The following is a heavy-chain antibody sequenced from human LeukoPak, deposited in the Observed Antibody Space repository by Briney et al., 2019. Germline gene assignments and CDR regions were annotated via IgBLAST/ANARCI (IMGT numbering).Heavy chain of an antibody. Sequence: GRSLRLSCAASEFTFSDHSMSWIRQAPGKGLEWISYISSSGATVYYADSMRGRFTISRDNAKNSLYLQIHSLRAEDTAVYYCARGGSGNWNAPFDYWGQGTLVTVSS. D-gene: IGHD1-1*01. CDR1: EFTFSDHS. J-gene: IGHJ4*02. CDR2: ISSSGATV. CDR3: ARGGSGNWNAPFDY. V-gene: IGHV3-11*04.